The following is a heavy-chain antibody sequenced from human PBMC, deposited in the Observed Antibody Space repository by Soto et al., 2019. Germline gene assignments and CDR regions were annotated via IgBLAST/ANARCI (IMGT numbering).Heavy chain of an antibody. D-gene: IGHD2-2*01. V-gene: IGHV1-3*01. CDR2: INAGNGNT. Sequence: QVQLVQSGAEVKKPGASVKVSCKASGYTFTSYAMHWVRQAPGQRLEWMGWINAGNGNTKYSQKFQGRVTITRDTSASTAYMELSSLRSEDTAVYYCASRGAVVVPRRPYYYGMDVWGQGTTVTVSS. CDR3: ASRGAVVVPRRPYYYGMDV. CDR1: GYTFTSYA. J-gene: IGHJ6*02.